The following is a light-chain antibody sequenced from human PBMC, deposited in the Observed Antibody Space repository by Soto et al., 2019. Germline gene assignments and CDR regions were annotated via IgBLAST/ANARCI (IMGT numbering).Light chain of an antibody. CDR3: QRHGAT. J-gene: IGKJ1*01. V-gene: IGKV3-20*01. CDR2: GAS. CDR1: QSVSSSY. Sequence: ETELTQHPGTISLSPGGRATLSCRASQSVSSSYLAWYQQKPGQAPRLLIYGASNRATGIPDRFSGSGSGRDFTLAISRLEPEDSAAYYCQRHGATFGEGTKVDIK.